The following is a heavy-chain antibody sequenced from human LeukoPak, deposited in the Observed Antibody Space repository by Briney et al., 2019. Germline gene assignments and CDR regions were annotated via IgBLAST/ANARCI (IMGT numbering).Heavy chain of an antibody. V-gene: IGHV4-39*01. CDR2: IYYSGST. J-gene: IGHJ4*02. CDR1: GGSISTSDSF. Sequence: PSETLSLTCTVSGGSISTSDSFWDWMRQPPGKGPEWIGSIYYSGSTFYNPSLKSRVALSVDTSKNQFSLRLNSVTAADTAVYYCARYGGSGWVIDNWGQGTLVTVSS. D-gene: IGHD6-19*01. CDR3: ARYGGSGWVIDN.